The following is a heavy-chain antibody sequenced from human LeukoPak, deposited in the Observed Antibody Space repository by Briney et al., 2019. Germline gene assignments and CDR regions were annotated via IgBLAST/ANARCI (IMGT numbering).Heavy chain of an antibody. CDR3: ASWGLLRDPFDY. CDR2: INHSGST. V-gene: IGHV4-34*01. J-gene: IGHJ4*02. CDR1: GGSFSGYY. Sequence: PSETLSLTCAVYGGSFSGYYWSWIRQPPGKGLEWIGEINHSGSTNYNPSLKSRVTISVDTSKNQFSLKPSSVTAADTAVYYCASWGLLRDPFDYWGQGTLVTVPS. D-gene: IGHD3-16*01.